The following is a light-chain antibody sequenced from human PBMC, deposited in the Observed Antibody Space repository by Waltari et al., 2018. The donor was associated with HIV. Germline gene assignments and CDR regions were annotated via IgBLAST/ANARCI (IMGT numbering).Light chain of an antibody. Sequence: SSELTQPPSVSVSPGQTAGITCSAAALSNQYTYWYQQKSGQAPVVVIYKDDERPSCIPERFSGSNSGATATLTIRGVQAEDEADYYCQSSGNSGTPVVFGGGTKLNVL. V-gene: IGLV3-25*03. J-gene: IGLJ2*01. CDR2: KDD. CDR1: ALSNQY. CDR3: QSSGNSGTPVV.